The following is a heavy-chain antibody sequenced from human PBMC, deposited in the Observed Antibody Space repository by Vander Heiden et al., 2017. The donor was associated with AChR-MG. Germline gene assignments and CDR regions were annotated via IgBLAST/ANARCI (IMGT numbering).Heavy chain of an antibody. CDR3: AKDMSTEWGIALDY. CDR2: ISWNSGSI. Sequence: EVQLVESGGGLVQPGRSVRLSCAASGFTFDDYAMHWVRQAPRKGLEWVAGISWNSGSIGYADSVKGRFTISRDNAKNSLYLQMNSLRAEDTALYYCAKDMSTEWGIALDYWGQGTLVTASS. D-gene: IGHD6-13*01. CDR1: GFTFDDYA. J-gene: IGHJ4*02. V-gene: IGHV3-9*01.